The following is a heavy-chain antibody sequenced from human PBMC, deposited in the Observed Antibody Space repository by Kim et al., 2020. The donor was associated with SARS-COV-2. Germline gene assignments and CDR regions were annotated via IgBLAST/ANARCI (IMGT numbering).Heavy chain of an antibody. D-gene: IGHD3-16*02. J-gene: IGHJ4*02. V-gene: IGHV4-39*01. Sequence: SETLSLTCTVSGGSISSSSYYWGWIRQPPGKGLEWIGSIYYSGSTNYNLSLKSRVTISVDTSKNQFSLKLSSVTAADTAGYYCARHKMITFGGVIVRGPLDYWGQGTLVTVSS. CDR1: GGSISSSSYY. CDR3: ARHKMITFGGVIVRGPLDY. CDR2: IYYSGST.